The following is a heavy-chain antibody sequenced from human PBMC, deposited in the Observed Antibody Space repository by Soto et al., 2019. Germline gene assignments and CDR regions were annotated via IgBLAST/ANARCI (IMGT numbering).Heavy chain of an antibody. V-gene: IGHV4-34*01. CDR3: ATYRKFFQI. CDR2: INHSGST. Sequence: SETLSLTCAVYGGSFSGYYWSWIRQPPGKGLEWIGEINHSGSTNYNPSLKSRVTTSVDTSKNQFSLKLSSVTAADTAVYYCATYRKFFQIWGQGTKVTVSS. J-gene: IGHJ3*02. CDR1: GGSFSGYY.